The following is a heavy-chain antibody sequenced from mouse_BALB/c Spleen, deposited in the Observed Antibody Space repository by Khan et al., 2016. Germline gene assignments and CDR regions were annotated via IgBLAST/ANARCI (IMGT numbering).Heavy chain of an antibody. J-gene: IGHJ4*01. CDR2: IYPGDGDT. V-gene: IGHV1-87*01. CDR1: GYTFTSYW. Sequence: QVQLQQSGAELARPGASVKLSCKVSGYTFTSYWMQWVKQRPGQGLEWIGAIYPGDGDTRYTQKFKGKATLTADKSSSTAYMQLSSLASEDSAVYYCVRGRDYSLYYAMDYWGQGTSVTVSS. D-gene: IGHD1-1*01. CDR3: VRGRDYSLYYAMDY.